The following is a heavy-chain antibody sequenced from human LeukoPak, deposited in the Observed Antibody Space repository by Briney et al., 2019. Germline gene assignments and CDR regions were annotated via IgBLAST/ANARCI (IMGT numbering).Heavy chain of an antibody. J-gene: IGHJ3*02. D-gene: IGHD6-19*01. CDR1: GFIFSKHG. CDR2: IEYDGSRE. Sequence: PGGSLRLSCATSGFIFSKHGMHWVRQAPGKGLEWVAFIEYDGSREYVDSVKGRFTISRDNAKNTLYLQMNSLRAEDTAVYYCAKVKKGRAVAGSTGDAFDIWGQGTMVTVSS. V-gene: IGHV3-30*02. CDR3: AKVKKGRAVAGSTGDAFDI.